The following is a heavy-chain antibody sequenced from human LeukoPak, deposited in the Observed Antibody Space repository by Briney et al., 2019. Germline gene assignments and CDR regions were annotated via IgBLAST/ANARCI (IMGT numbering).Heavy chain of an antibody. Sequence: GGSLRLSCAASGFTVSSNYMSWVRQAPGKGLEWVSVIYSGGSIHYADSVKGRFTISRHNSKNTVYLQMSSLRAEDTAVYYCARTPGVHDYGDYPYFLDYWGQGTLVTVSS. CDR3: ARTPGVHDYGDYPYFLDY. CDR2: IYSGGSI. V-gene: IGHV3-53*04. CDR1: GFTVSSNY. D-gene: IGHD4-17*01. J-gene: IGHJ4*02.